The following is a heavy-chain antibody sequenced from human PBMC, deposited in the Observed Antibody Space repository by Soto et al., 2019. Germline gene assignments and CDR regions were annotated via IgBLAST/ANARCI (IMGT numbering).Heavy chain of an antibody. Sequence: GESLKISCKGSGYSFTSYWIGWVRQMPGKGLEWMGIIYPGDSDTRYSPSFQGQVTISADKSISTAYLQWSSLKASDTAMYYCARHQTPYYYDSSGYPYPYYYYGMDVWGQGTTVTVSS. CDR2: IYPGDSDT. CDR1: GYSFTSYW. D-gene: IGHD3-22*01. V-gene: IGHV5-51*01. CDR3: ARHQTPYYYDSSGYPYPYYYYGMDV. J-gene: IGHJ6*02.